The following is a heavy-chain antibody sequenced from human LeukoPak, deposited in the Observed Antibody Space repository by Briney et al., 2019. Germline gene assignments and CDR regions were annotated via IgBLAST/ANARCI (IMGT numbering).Heavy chain of an antibody. D-gene: IGHD5-18*01. Sequence: KPSETLSLTCTVSGGAISGYYWSWIRQPAGKGLEWLGRVYSSGSTKYNPSLESRVTMSVDTSKNQFSLKLNFVTAADTAVYYCARVGSGYGFFDYWGQGTLVTVSS. V-gene: IGHV4-4*07. CDR3: ARVGSGYGFFDY. J-gene: IGHJ4*02. CDR2: VYSSGST. CDR1: GGAISGYY.